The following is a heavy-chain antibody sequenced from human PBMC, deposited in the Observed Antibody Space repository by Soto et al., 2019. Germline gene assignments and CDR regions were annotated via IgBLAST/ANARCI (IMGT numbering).Heavy chain of an antibody. CDR1: GFTFGSYG. V-gene: IGHV3-30*18. Sequence: GGSLRLSCAASGFTFGSYGMHWVRQAPGKGLEWVAVISYDGSNKYYADSVKGRFTISRDNSKNTLYLQMNSLRAEDTAVYYCAKDKRYDTAMAPVDYWGQGTLVTVSS. CDR2: ISYDGSNK. D-gene: IGHD5-18*01. J-gene: IGHJ4*02. CDR3: AKDKRYDTAMAPVDY.